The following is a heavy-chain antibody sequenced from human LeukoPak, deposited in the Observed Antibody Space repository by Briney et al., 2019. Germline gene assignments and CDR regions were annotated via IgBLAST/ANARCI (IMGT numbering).Heavy chain of an antibody. D-gene: IGHD6-13*01. J-gene: IGHJ4*02. CDR1: LYTLTHYY. CDR3: ARVGPQAATAPFDY. CDR2: INPNSGGT. V-gene: IGHV1-2*02. Sequence: ASVTVSCKPSLYTLTHYYMLCVRQAPGQALEGMGWINPNSGGTNYAQKLQGRVTMTRDTSNSTAYMELSRLRSDDTAVYYCARVGPQAATAPFDYWGQGTLVTVSS.